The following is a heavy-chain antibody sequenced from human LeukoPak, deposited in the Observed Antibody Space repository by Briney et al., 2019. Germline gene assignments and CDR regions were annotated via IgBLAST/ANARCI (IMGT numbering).Heavy chain of an antibody. V-gene: IGHV4-34*01. Sequence: SETLSLTCAVYGGSFSGYYWSWIRQPPGKGLEWIGEINHGGSTNYNPSLKSRVTISVDTSKNQFSLKLSSVTAADTAVYYCARVRGYGDDPYYFDYWGQGTLVTVSS. CDR3: ARVRGYGDDPYYFDY. J-gene: IGHJ4*02. CDR2: INHGGST. CDR1: GGSFSGYY. D-gene: IGHD4-17*01.